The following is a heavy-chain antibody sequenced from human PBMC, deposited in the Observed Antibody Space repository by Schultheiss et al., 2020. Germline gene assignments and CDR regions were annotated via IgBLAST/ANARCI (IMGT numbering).Heavy chain of an antibody. V-gene: IGHV4-59*12. CDR2: IYHSGST. J-gene: IGHJ6*02. Sequence: SETLSLTCTVSGGSISSYYWSWIRQPPGKGLEWIGYIYHSGSTYYNPSLKSRVIISVDTSKNQFSLKLSSVTAADTAVYYCARGNSSSWYYYYYGMDVWGQGTTVTVSS. CDR3: ARGNSSSWYYYYYGMDV. D-gene: IGHD6-13*01. CDR1: GGSISSYY.